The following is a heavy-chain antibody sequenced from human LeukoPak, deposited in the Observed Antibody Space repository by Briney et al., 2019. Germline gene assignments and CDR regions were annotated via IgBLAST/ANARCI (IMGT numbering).Heavy chain of an antibody. J-gene: IGHJ4*02. V-gene: IGHV3-48*02. CDR2: ISSSSSTI. D-gene: IGHD1-26*01. CDR3: ARDLVWIVGAIDY. Sequence: PGGSLRLSCAGSGFIFNNYAMHWVRQAPGKGLEWVSYISSSSSTIYYADSVKGRFTISRDNAKNSLYLQMNSLRDEDTAVYYCARDLVWIVGAIDYWGQGTLVTVSS. CDR1: GFIFNNYA.